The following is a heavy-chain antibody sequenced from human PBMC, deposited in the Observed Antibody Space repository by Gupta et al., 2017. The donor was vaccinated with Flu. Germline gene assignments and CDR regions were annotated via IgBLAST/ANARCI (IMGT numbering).Heavy chain of an antibody. CDR2: INRNGGST. J-gene: IGHJ2*01. CDR1: GFTFSNYA. V-gene: IGHV3-23*01. CDR3: AKVSDGGFGDWYFDL. Sequence: EVQLLESGGDLVQPGGSLRLSCAAPGFTFSNYAMTWVRQAPGKGLEWVSGINRNGGSTYYTDSVKGRFTVSRDNSKNTLFLQTNSLRVEDTATYYCAKVSDGGFGDWYFDLGAVAPWSLSPQ. D-gene: IGHD3-3*01.